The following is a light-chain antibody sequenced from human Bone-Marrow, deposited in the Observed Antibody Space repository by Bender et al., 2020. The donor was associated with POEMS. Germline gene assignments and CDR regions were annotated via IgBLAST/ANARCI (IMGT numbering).Light chain of an antibody. J-gene: IGLJ3*02. V-gene: IGLV1-44*01. CDR2: SNN. CDR3: SSWDDSLNGWV. CDR1: SSNFGNNA. Sequence: QSVLTQPPSASGTPGQSVTISCSGTSSNFGNNAANWYQHVPGTAPKLLIYSNNQRPSGVPDRFSASTSGTSASLAISGLHSDDEADDYCSSWDDSLNGWVFGGGTELTVL.